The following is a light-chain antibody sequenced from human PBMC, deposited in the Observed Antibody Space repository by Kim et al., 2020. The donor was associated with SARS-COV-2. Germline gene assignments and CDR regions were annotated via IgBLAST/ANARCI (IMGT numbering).Light chain of an antibody. Sequence: DIQMTQSPSSLSASVGDRVTITCRASQGISSYLNWYQQKPGKAPKLLIYAASSLQSGVPSRFSGSGSGTDFTLTISSLQPEDFATYYWQQSYSTPPTYSFGQGTKLEI. CDR2: AAS. CDR1: QGISSY. CDR3: QQSYSTPPTYS. V-gene: IGKV1-39*01. J-gene: IGKJ2*03.